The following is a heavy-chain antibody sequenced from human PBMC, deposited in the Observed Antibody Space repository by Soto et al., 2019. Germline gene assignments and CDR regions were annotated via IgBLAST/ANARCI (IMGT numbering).Heavy chain of an antibody. D-gene: IGHD4-17*01. CDR2: IYPGDSDT. J-gene: IGHJ4*02. Sequence: EVQLVQAGAEVKKPGESLKISCKCSGYSFTSYWIGWVRQMPGKGLEWMGIIYPGDSDTRYSPSFQGQVNISADKSINTAYLQWSSLNASDTAMYYCARRYDSGDYGKYYFDYWGQGTLVTVSS. CDR1: GYSFTSYW. V-gene: IGHV5-51*01. CDR3: ARRYDSGDYGKYYFDY.